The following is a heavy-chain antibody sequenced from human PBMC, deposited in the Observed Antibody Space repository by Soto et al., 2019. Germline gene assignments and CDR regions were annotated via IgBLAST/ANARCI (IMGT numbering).Heavy chain of an antibody. V-gene: IGHV4-30-2*01. D-gene: IGHD2-2*01. CDR1: GGSLSSGGYS. CDR2: IYHSGST. J-gene: IGHJ5*02. Sequence: SDTLSLTCAVSGGSLSSGGYSWSWIRQPPGKGLEWIGYIYHSGSTYYNPSLKGRVTISVDRSKNQFSLKLSSVTAADTAVYYCARVPDRWGQGTLVTVSS. CDR3: ARVPDR.